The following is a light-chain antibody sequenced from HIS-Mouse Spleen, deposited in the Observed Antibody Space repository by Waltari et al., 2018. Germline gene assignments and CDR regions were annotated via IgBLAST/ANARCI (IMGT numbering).Light chain of an antibody. CDR1: ALPKKY. Sequence: SYELTQPPSVSVSPGQTARITCPGDALPKKYAYWYQQKSGQAPLLVIYEDSKRPSGIPERFSGSNSGNTATLTISRVEAGDEADYYCQVWDSSSDHYVFGTGTKVTVL. CDR3: QVWDSSSDHYV. CDR2: EDS. J-gene: IGLJ1*01. V-gene: IGLV3-21*02.